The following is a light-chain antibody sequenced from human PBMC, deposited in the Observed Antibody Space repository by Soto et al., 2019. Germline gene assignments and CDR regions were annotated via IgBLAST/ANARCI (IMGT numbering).Light chain of an antibody. CDR1: QSVNYY. Sequence: EIVLTQSPASLSLATGESGTLSCRASQSVNYYLAWYQQKPGQAPRLLIYVASNRATGIPARFSGSGSGTDFTLTISSLEPEDFAVYYCQQRSNWPLTFGGGTKVEIK. CDR3: QQRSNWPLT. CDR2: VAS. V-gene: IGKV3-11*01. J-gene: IGKJ4*01.